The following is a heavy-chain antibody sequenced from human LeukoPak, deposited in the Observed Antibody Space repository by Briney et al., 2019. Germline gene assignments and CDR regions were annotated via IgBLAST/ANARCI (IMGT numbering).Heavy chain of an antibody. CDR3: ARLGSGYPTPDY. D-gene: IGHD6-19*01. V-gene: IGHV4-39*01. Sequence: SQTLSLTCTVSGGSISSGGYYWSWIRQPPGMRLEWIGNLYFSGNPYHNPSLNSRVTISVDTSKNQFSLKMRSVTAADTAVYYCARLGSGYPTPDYWGQGTLVTVSS. CDR2: LYFSGNP. CDR1: GGSISSGGYY. J-gene: IGHJ4*02.